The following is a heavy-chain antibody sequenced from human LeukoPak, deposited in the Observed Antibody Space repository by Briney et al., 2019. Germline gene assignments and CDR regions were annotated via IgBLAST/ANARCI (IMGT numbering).Heavy chain of an antibody. J-gene: IGHJ4*02. CDR2: ISSSSSYI. V-gene: IGHV3-21*04. CDR1: GFTFSSYS. Sequence: GGSLRLSCAASGFTFSSYSMNWVRQAPGKGLEWVSSISSSSSYIYYADSVKGRFTISRDNSKNTLYLQMNSLRAEDKAVYYCAKGGYYYDSGLSFDYWGQGTLVTVSS. D-gene: IGHD3-22*01. CDR3: AKGGYYYDSGLSFDY.